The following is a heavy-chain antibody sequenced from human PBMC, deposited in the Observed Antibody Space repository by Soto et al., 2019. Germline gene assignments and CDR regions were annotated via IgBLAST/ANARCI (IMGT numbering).Heavy chain of an antibody. V-gene: IGHV1-18*01. D-gene: IGHD1-1*01. Sequence: GASVKVSCKASGYTFTSYGISWVRQAPGQGLEWMGWISAYNGNTNYAQKLQGRVTMTTDTSTSTAYTELRSLRSDDTAVYYCARDYGLEDSDAFDIWGQGTMVTVSS. CDR2: ISAYNGNT. CDR3: ARDYGLEDSDAFDI. J-gene: IGHJ3*02. CDR1: GYTFTSYG.